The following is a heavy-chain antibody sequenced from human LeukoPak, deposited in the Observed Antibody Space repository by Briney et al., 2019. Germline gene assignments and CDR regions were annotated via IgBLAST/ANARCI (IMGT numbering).Heavy chain of an antibody. Sequence: GGSLRLSCAASGFTFSSYGMSWVRQAPGRGLEWVSAISGSAIYTYYADSVKGRFTISRDNSRNTLHLQMNSLRAEDTALYYCAKHDYYGSGLSWYYFDYWGQGTLVTVSS. D-gene: IGHD3-10*01. CDR3: AKHDYYGSGLSWYYFDY. V-gene: IGHV3-23*01. CDR1: GFTFSSYG. J-gene: IGHJ4*02. CDR2: ISGSAIYT.